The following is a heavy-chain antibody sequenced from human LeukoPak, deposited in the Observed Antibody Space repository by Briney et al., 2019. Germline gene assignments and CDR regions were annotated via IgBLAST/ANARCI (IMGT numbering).Heavy chain of an antibody. CDR2: ISSSSSYV. Sequence: PGGSLRLSCAASGFTFSIYSMNWVRQAPGKGLEWVSSISSSSSYVYYADSVKGRFTISRDNAKNSLYLQMNSLRAEDTAVYYCARVRGTRHDAFDIWGQGTMVTVSS. V-gene: IGHV3-21*01. CDR3: ARVRGTRHDAFDI. J-gene: IGHJ3*02. CDR1: GFTFSIYS.